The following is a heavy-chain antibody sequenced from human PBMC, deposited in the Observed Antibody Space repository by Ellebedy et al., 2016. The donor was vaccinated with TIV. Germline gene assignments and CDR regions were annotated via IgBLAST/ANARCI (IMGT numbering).Heavy chain of an antibody. V-gene: IGHV2-26*01. CDR3: ARMETVTTTVWVYYYGMDV. J-gene: IGHJ6*02. CDR1: GFSLSNARMG. Sequence: SGPTLVTPTETLTLTCTASGFSLSNARMGVSWIRQPPGKALEWLAHIFSNDEKSYSTSLKSRLTISKDTSKSQVVLTMTNMDPVDTATYYCARMETVTTTVWVYYYGMDVWGQGTTVTVSS. D-gene: IGHD4-17*01. CDR2: IFSNDEK.